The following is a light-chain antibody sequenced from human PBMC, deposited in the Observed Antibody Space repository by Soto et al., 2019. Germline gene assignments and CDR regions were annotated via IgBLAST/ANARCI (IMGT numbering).Light chain of an antibody. CDR1: SSNIGAGYD. CDR2: GSS. Sequence: QSVLTQPPSVSGAPGQRVTISCTGSSSNIGAGYDVHWYQQLPGTAPKLLIYGSSNRPSGVPDRFSGSKSGTSASLAITGLQAEDEAEYYFQSYDSSLSGDVVFGGGTKLTVL. J-gene: IGLJ2*01. CDR3: QSYDSSLSGDVV. V-gene: IGLV1-40*01.